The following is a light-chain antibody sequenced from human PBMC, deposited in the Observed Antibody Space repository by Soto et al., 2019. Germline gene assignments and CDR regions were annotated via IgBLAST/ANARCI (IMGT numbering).Light chain of an antibody. CDR3: QHYGTSPPLS. Sequence: EIVLTQSPGTLSLSPGERATLSCRASQTITNNYIAWYQQKPGQPPRLLIYGAFTRATGIPDRFSGSGSGTEFTLSISGLEPADFAVLYCQHYGTSPPLSFGPGTKVEI. CDR2: GAF. V-gene: IGKV3-20*01. CDR1: QTITNNY. J-gene: IGKJ3*01.